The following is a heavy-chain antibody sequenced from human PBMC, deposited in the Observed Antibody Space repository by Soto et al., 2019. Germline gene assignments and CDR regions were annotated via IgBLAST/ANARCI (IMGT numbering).Heavy chain of an antibody. D-gene: IGHD6-13*01. Sequence: SETLSLTCTVSGGSISSSSYYWGWIRQPPGKGLEWIGSIYYSGSTYYNPSLKSRVTISVDTSKNQFSLKLSSVTAADSAVYYCARDLGTRFDPWGQGTLVTVSS. CDR1: GGSISSSSYY. J-gene: IGHJ5*02. CDR3: ARDLGTRFDP. V-gene: IGHV4-39*07. CDR2: IYYSGST.